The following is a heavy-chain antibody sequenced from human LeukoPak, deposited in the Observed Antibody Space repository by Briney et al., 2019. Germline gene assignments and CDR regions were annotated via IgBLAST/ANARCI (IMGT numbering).Heavy chain of an antibody. D-gene: IGHD3-22*01. J-gene: IGHJ6*02. CDR1: GFTFSSYS. V-gene: IGHV3-21*01. CDR2: ISSSSSYI. CDR3: ARDLHYYDSRGRIPDYYYGMDV. Sequence: GGSLRLSCAASGFTFSSYSMNWVRQAPGKGLEWVSSISSSSSYIYYADSVKGRFTISRDNAKNSLYLQMNSLRAEDTAVYYCARDLHYYDSRGRIPDYYYGMDVWGQGTTVTVSS.